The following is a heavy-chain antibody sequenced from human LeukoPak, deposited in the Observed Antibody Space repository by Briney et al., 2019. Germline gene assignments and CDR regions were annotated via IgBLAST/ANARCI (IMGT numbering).Heavy chain of an antibody. V-gene: IGHV3-23*01. CDR2: ISGSGGST. Sequence: GGSLRLSCAASGFTFSSYAMSWVRQAPGKGLEWVSAISGSGGSTYYADSVKGRFTISRDNSKNTLYLQMNRLRAEDTAVYYCAKTPYDSSGYYYFDYWGQGTLVTVSS. CDR3: AKTPYDSSGYYYFDY. J-gene: IGHJ4*02. D-gene: IGHD3-22*01. CDR1: GFTFSSYA.